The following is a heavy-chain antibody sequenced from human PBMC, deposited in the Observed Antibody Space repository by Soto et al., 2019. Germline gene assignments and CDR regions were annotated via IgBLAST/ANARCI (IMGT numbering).Heavy chain of an antibody. V-gene: IGHV3-30-3*01. D-gene: IGHD5-18*01. CDR2: ISNDGNRQ. CDR1: GFSCSSQA. Sequence: GRSLRLSCVASGFSCSSQAGHWVRQAPGKGLEWVAAISNDGNRQLYADSVKDRFTIYRDNSRNTLDLQMNNLRTEDTGVYFCARDIYSYGSVGTPDIWGQGTMVTVSS. CDR3: ARDIYSYGSVGTPDI. J-gene: IGHJ3*02.